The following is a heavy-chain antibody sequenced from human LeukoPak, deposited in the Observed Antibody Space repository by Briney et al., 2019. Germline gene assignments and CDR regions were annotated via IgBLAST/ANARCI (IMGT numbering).Heavy chain of an antibody. CDR3: ARGGDWLFDY. Sequence: SSETLSLTCTVYGGSIRSGGYYWSWIRQHPGKGLEWIGYIYYSGSTYYNPSLKSRVTISVDTSKNQFSLKLSSVTAADTAVYYCARGGDWLFDYWGQGILVTVSS. CDR1: GGSIRSGGYY. J-gene: IGHJ4*02. CDR2: IYYSGST. V-gene: IGHV4-31*03. D-gene: IGHD2-21*02.